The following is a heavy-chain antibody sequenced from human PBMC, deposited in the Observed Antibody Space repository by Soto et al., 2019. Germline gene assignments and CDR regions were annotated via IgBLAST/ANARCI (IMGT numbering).Heavy chain of an antibody. CDR3: ARATPPNYDYVWGSYRESYYFDY. D-gene: IGHD3-16*02. V-gene: IGHV4-30-4*01. CDR2: IYYSGST. CDR1: GCSISSGDYY. J-gene: IGHJ4*02. Sequence: SETLSLTCTVSGCSISSGDYYWSWIRQPPGKGLEWIGYIYYSGSTYYNPSLKSRVTISVDTSKNQFSLKLSSVTAADTAVYYCARATPPNYDYVWGSYRESYYFDYWGQGTLVTVSS.